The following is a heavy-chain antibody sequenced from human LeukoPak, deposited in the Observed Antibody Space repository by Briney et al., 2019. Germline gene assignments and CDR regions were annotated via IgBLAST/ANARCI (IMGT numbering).Heavy chain of an antibody. D-gene: IGHD1-26*01. J-gene: IGHJ4*02. Sequence: GGSLRLSCVASGFTFSNFAMSWLRQAPGKGLDWVSAISISGGSTYYAGSVKGRFTISRDNSKNTLYLQMNSLRAEDTALYYCAKGIKWELPFDYWGQGTLVTVSS. CDR3: AKGIKWELPFDY. CDR1: GFTFSNFA. CDR2: ISISGGST. V-gene: IGHV3-23*01.